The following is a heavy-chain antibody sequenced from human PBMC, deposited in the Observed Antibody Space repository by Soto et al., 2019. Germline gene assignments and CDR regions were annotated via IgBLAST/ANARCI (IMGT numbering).Heavy chain of an antibody. Sequence: GGSLRLSCAASGFTFSSYWMHWVRQAPGKGLVWVSRINSDGSSTSYADSVKGRFTISRDNAKNTLYLQMNSLRAEDTAVDYWARDSSSSYYYYGMDVWGQGTTVTVSS. D-gene: IGHD6-6*01. J-gene: IGHJ6*02. CDR2: INSDGSST. CDR1: GFTFSSYW. CDR3: ARDSSSSYYYYGMDV. V-gene: IGHV3-74*01.